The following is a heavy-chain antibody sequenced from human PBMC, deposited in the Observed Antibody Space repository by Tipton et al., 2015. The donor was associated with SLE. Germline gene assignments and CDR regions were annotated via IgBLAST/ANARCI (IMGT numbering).Heavy chain of an antibody. V-gene: IGHV4-4*07. D-gene: IGHD4-17*01. CDR3: ARAPTVTNILYYGMDV. Sequence: TLSLTCTVSGGSISSYYWSWIRQPAGKGLEWIGHIYTSGITNDNPSLKSRVTISIDTSKNQFSLKLSSVTAADTAVYYCARAPTVTNILYYGMDVWGQGTLVNVSS. CDR1: GGSISSYY. CDR2: IYTSGIT. J-gene: IGHJ6*02.